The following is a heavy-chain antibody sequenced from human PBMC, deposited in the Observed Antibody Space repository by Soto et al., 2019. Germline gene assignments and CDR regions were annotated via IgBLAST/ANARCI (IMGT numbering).Heavy chain of an antibody. J-gene: IGHJ4*02. CDR2: IIPIFGTA. CDR3: ARTLYGDNVDY. Sequence: SVKVSCKASGYTFTNFGISWVRQAPGQGLEWMGGIIPIFGTANYAQKFQGRVTITADESTSTAYMELSSLRSEDTAVYYCARTLYGDNVDYWGQGTLVTVSS. D-gene: IGHD4-17*01. CDR1: GYTFTNFG. V-gene: IGHV1-69*13.